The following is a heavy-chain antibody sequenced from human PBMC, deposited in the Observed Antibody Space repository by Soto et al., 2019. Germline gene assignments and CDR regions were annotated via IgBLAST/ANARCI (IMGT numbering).Heavy chain of an antibody. D-gene: IGHD3-3*01. CDR1: GYTFTSYG. CDR2: ISAYNGNT. CDR3: ARSLLRFFEWVPSFYY. V-gene: IGHV1-18*01. Sequence: ASVKVSCKASGYTFTSYGISWVRQAPGQGLEWMGWISAYNGNTNYAQKLQGRVTMTTDTSTSTAYMELRSLRSDDTAVYYCARSLLRFFEWVPSFYYWGQGNLVTVSS. J-gene: IGHJ4*02.